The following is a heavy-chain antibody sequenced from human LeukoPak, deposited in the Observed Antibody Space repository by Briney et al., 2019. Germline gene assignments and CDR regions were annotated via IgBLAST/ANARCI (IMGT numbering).Heavy chain of an antibody. V-gene: IGHV1-8*01. CDR1: GYTFTSYD. Sequence: ASVKVSCKASGYTFTSYDINWVRQATGQGLEWMGWMNPHSGNAGYAQKFQGRVTVTWNISISTAYMDLSSLRSEDTAVYYCARVSSRYYASYMDVWGKGTTVTVSS. CDR3: ARVSSRYYASYMDV. J-gene: IGHJ6*03. CDR2: MNPHSGNA.